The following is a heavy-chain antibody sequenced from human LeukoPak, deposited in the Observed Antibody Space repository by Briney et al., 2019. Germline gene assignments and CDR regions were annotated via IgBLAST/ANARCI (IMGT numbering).Heavy chain of an antibody. Sequence: GGSLRLSCAASGFTFSSYAMHWVRQAPGKGLEWVSVISGSGGTTYYADSVKGRFTTSRDNSKNTLYLQMNSLRAEDTAVYFCARGSETVTTKGYFDYWGQGTLVTVSS. CDR1: GFTFSSYA. D-gene: IGHD4-17*01. V-gene: IGHV3-23*01. J-gene: IGHJ4*02. CDR3: ARGSETVTTKGYFDY. CDR2: ISGSGGTT.